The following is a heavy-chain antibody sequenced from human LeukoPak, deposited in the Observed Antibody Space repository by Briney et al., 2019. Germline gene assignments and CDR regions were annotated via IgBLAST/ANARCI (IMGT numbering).Heavy chain of an antibody. D-gene: IGHD3-16*01. V-gene: IGHV3-53*01. J-gene: IGHJ4*02. Sequence: AGGSLRLSCAASGFTFSSNYMSWVRQAPGKGLEWVSVIYSGGSTYYSDSVEGRFSISRDNSKNTLYLQMNSLRAEDTAVYYCARARNYDYVWGSYPPAGYYFDYWGQGTLVTVSS. CDR3: ARARNYDYVWGSYPPAGYYFDY. CDR1: GFTFSSNY. CDR2: IYSGGST.